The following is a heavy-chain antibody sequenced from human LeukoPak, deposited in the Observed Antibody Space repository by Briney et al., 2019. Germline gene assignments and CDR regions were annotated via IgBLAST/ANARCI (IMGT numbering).Heavy chain of an antibody. CDR3: ARDCDPRADAFDI. J-gene: IGHJ3*02. CDR2: IYSGGST. Sequence: GGSLRLSCAASGFTVSSNYMSWVRQAPGKGLEWVSVIYSGGSTYYADSVKGRFTISRDNSKNTLYLQMNSLRAEDTAVYYCARDCDPRADAFDIWGQGTMVTVSS. V-gene: IGHV3-66*01. CDR1: GFTVSSNY.